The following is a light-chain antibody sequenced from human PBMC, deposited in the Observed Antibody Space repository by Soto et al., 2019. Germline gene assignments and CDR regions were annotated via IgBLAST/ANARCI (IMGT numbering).Light chain of an antibody. CDR1: SSNIGHNF. Sequence: QSVLTQPPSVSAAPGQKVTISCSGSSSNIGHNFVSWYQQLPGTAPKLLIYDNDKRPSGIPDRFSGSKSGTSATLGITGLQTGDEADYYCATWDGSLSAVVFGGGTKLTVL. V-gene: IGLV1-51*01. CDR2: DND. J-gene: IGLJ2*01. CDR3: ATWDGSLSAVV.